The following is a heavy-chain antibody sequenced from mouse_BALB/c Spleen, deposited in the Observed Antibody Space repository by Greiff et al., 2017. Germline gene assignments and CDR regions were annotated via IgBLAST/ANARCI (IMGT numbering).Heavy chain of an antibody. CDR3: ARRGGYYWYFDV. Sequence: DVKLVESGGGLVQPGGSLKLSCAASGFTFSSYGMSWVRQTPDKRLELVATINSNGGSTYYPDSVKGRFTISRDNAKNTLYLQMSSLKSEDTAMYYCARRGGYYWYFDVWGAGTTVTVSS. D-gene: IGHD2-2*01. V-gene: IGHV5-6-3*01. CDR2: INSNGGST. J-gene: IGHJ1*01. CDR1: GFTFSSYG.